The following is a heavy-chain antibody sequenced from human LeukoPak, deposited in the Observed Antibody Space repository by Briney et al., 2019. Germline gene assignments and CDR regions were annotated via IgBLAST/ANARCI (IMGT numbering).Heavy chain of an antibody. J-gene: IGHJ1*01. D-gene: IGHD5-24*01. V-gene: IGHV3-30*02. CDR2: IRYNGSNK. CDR1: GFTFSNYG. Sequence: GGSLRLSCAASGFTFSNYGMHWVRQAPGKGLEWVAFIRYNGSNKDYADSVKGRFTISRDNSKNTLYLQMNSLRAEDTAVYYCAKDGCNYSGYWGPASLLTLSS. CDR3: AKDGCNYSGY.